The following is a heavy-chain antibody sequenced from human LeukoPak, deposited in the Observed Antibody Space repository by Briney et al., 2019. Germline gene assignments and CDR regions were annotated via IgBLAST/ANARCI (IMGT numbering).Heavy chain of an antibody. CDR2: IYSGGST. D-gene: IGHD6-13*01. J-gene: IGHJ4*02. CDR3: ARDSYSSSWSHYFDY. CDR1: GFTVSSNS. Sequence: PGGSLRLSCAASGFTVSSNSMSWVRQAPGKGLEWVSVIYSGGSTYYADSVKGRFTISRDNSKNTLYLQLNNLRAEDTAVYYCARDSYSSSWSHYFDYWGQGTLVTVSS. V-gene: IGHV3-53*01.